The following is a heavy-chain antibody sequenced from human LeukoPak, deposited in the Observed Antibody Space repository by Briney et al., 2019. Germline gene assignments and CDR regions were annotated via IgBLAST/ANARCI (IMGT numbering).Heavy chain of an antibody. CDR2: IRSKPYGETT. D-gene: IGHD6-6*01. Sequence: PGGSLRLSCAASGFTFSVYGMSWVRQAPGKGLEWVGFIRSKPYGETTEYAASVEGRFTISRDDSKSIAYLQMNSLKTEDTAVYYCGRGVSYRTSALSFWGQGTLVTVSS. CDR1: GFTFSVYG. CDR3: GRGVSYRTSALSF. J-gene: IGHJ4*02. V-gene: IGHV3-49*04.